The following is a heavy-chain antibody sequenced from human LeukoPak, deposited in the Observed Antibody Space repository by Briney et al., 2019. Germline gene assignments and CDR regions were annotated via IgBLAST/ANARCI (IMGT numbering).Heavy chain of an antibody. V-gene: IGHV3-30*18. D-gene: IGHD2-2*01. CDR1: GFTFSSYG. J-gene: IGHJ4*02. Sequence: PGGSLRLSCAASGFTFSSYGMHWVRQAPGKGLEWVAVISYDGSNKYYADSVKGRFTISRDNSKNTLYLQMNSLRAEDTAVYYCAKDRASGGYCSSTSCYKGYYFDYWGQGTLVIVSS. CDR2: ISYDGSNK. CDR3: AKDRASGGYCSSTSCYKGYYFDY.